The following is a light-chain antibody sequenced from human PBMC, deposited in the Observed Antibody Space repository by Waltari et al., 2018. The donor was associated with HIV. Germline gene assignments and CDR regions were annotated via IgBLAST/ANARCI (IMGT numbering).Light chain of an antibody. V-gene: IGLV3-9*01. CDR2: RNS. CDR3: QVWDSSTVV. J-gene: IGLJ2*01. CDR1: NIGSKN. Sequence: SYELTQPLSVSVALGQTASITCGGNNIGSKNVHWYQHQPAQAPVVVIYRNSKRPSGIPERLSGSNSGNTATLTISRAQAGDEADYYCQVWDSSTVVFGGGTKLTVL.